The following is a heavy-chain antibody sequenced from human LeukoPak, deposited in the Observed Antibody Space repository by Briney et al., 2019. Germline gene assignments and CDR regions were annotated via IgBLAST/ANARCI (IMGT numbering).Heavy chain of an antibody. J-gene: IGHJ4*02. V-gene: IGHV3-9*01. CDR3: ARNRHLGGVTWFYFDS. CDR1: GFTFDDYV. D-gene: IGHD3-9*01. CDR2: ISWNSDTR. Sequence: PGKSLRLSCAASGFTFDDYVMHWVRQIPGKGLEWVARISWNSDTRAYADSVLGRFTISRDNARNSLYLQMDNLRTEDTAFYYCARNRHLGGVTWFYFDSWGQGTLVTVSS.